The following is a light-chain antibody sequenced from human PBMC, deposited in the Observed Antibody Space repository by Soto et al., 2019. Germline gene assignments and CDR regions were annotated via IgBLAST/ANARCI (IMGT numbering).Light chain of an antibody. Sequence: QSALTQPRSVSGSPGQSVAISGTGTTSDVGGYDYVSWHQQHPGKAPELIIFDVSKRPSGVPDRFSGSKSGNTASLTISGLQAEDEADYFCCSYAGDFYVFGSGTKVTVL. CDR1: TSDVGGYDY. CDR3: CSYAGDFYV. CDR2: DVS. V-gene: IGLV2-11*01. J-gene: IGLJ1*01.